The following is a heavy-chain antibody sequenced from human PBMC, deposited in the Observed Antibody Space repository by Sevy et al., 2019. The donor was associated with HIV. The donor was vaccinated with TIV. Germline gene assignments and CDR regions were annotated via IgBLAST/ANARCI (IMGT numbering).Heavy chain of an antibody. V-gene: IGHV3-7*01. CDR1: GFTFSSYW. D-gene: IGHD3-3*02. Sequence: GGSLRLSCAASGFTFSSYWMSWVRQAPGKGLEWVANIKQDGSEKYYVDSVNGRFTISRDNAKNSLYLQMNSLRAEDTAVYYCARGRIFGVVIYYFDYWGQGTLVTVSS. J-gene: IGHJ4*02. CDR3: ARGRIFGVVIYYFDY. CDR2: IKQDGSEK.